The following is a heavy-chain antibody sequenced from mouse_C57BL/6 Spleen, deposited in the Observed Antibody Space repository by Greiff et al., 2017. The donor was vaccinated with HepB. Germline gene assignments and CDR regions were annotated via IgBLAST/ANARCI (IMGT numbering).Heavy chain of an antibody. J-gene: IGHJ4*01. V-gene: IGHV14-1*01. Sequence: EVQLQQSGAELMRPGASVKLSCTASGFNIKDYYMHWVKQRPEQGLEWIGRIDPEDGDTEYAPKFQGKATMTADTSSNTAYLQLSSLTSEDTAVYYCTTHYSNYDYAMDYWGQGTSVTVSS. CDR1: GFNIKDYY. CDR3: TTHYSNYDYAMDY. D-gene: IGHD2-5*01. CDR2: IDPEDGDT.